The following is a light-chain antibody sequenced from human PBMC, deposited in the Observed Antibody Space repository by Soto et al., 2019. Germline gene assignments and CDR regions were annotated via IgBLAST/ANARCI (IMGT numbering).Light chain of an antibody. V-gene: IGKV2-28*01. Sequence: DIVMTQSPLSLPVTPGEPASISCRSSQSLLHSNGYNYLDWYLQKPGQSPQLLIYLGSNRASGVPDRFRGRGSGTDFTLKISRVEAEDVGVYYCMQALPTPHTFGQGTKLEIK. CDR1: QSLLHSNGYNY. J-gene: IGKJ2*01. CDR3: MQALPTPHT. CDR2: LGS.